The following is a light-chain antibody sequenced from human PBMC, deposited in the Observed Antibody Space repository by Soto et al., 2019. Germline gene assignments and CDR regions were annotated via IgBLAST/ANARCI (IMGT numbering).Light chain of an antibody. CDR1: QSLRPTY. CDR3: QHYHSGHRIA. Sequence: EVVLTHSPDTLALSPGERATLSSRAIQSLRPTYVAWYQQKPGQAPRLLIYGASFRATDIPDRFSGSGSETDFTLTINRLEPEDFALYYCQHYHSGHRIAFGQGTRLEIK. V-gene: IGKV3-20*01. CDR2: GAS. J-gene: IGKJ5*01.